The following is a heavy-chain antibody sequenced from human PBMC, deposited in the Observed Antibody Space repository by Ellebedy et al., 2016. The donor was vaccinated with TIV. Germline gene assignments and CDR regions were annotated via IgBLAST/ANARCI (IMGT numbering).Heavy chain of an antibody. Sequence: PGGSLRLSCAASGFSFGTYWMSWVRQAPGKGLEWVGNIKKDGSEEYYADSVKGRFTISRDNAKNSLYLQMDSLRAEDTAVYYCARDSLPVGTNWFDLWGQGTLVTVSS. CDR2: IKKDGSEE. J-gene: IGHJ5*02. D-gene: IGHD2-2*01. CDR3: ARDSLPVGTNWFDL. V-gene: IGHV3-7*03. CDR1: GFSFGTYW.